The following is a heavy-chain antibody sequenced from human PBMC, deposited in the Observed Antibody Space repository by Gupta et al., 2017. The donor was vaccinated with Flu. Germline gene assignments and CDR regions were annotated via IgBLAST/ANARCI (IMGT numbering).Heavy chain of an antibody. J-gene: IGHJ4*02. V-gene: IGHV4-4*02. D-gene: IGHD3-22*01. Sequence: VRQPPGKGLEWIGEIYHSGITNYTPSLKSRVTISVDKSKNQFSLKLSSVTAADTAVYYCARSRNYYDSTIDYWGQGTLVTVSS. CDR2: IYHSGIT. CDR3: ARSRNYYDSTIDY.